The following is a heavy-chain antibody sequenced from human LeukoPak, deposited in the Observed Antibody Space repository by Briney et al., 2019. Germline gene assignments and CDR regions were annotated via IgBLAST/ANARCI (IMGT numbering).Heavy chain of an antibody. CDR3: ARDCMVTFDY. CDR1: GLTFSSYW. D-gene: IGHD5-18*01. CDR2: IKQDGSEK. Sequence: GGSLRLSCAASGLTFSSYWMTWVRQAPGKGLEWVANIKQDGSEKHYADSVKGRFTISRDNAENSLYLQMNSLRAEDTAVYYCARDCMVTFDYWGQGTLVTVSS. V-gene: IGHV3-7*05. J-gene: IGHJ4*02.